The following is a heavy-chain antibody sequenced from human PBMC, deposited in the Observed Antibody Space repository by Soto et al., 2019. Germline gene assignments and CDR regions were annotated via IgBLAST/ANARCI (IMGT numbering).Heavy chain of an antibody. J-gene: IGHJ6*02. CDR2: INPSGGST. CDR1: GYTITSYY. V-gene: IGHV1-46*01. Sequence: ASVKVSCKASGYTITSYYMHWVRQAPGQGLEWMGIINPSGGSTSYAQKFQGRVTMTRDTSTSTVYMELSSLRSEDTAMYYCARTSMQSRGFSYGHGGMDVWGQGTTVTVSS. D-gene: IGHD5-18*01. CDR3: ARTSMQSRGFSYGHGGMDV.